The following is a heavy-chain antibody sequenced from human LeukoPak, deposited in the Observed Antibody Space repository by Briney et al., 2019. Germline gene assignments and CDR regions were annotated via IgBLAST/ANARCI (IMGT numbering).Heavy chain of an antibody. Sequence: VASVKVSCKASGYTFTSYGISWVRQAPGQGLEWMGWISAYNGNTNYAQKLQGRVTMTTDTSTSTAYMELRSLRSDDTAVYYCARGRSYYDSSGYDYWGQGTLVTVSS. CDR1: GYTFTSYG. CDR2: ISAYNGNT. CDR3: ARGRSYYDSSGYDY. J-gene: IGHJ4*02. D-gene: IGHD3-22*01. V-gene: IGHV1-18*01.